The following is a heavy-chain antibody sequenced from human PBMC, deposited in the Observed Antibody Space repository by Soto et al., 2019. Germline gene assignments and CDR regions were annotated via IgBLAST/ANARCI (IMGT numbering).Heavy chain of an antibody. Sequence: GASVKVSCKASGGTFSSYAISWVRQAPGQGLEWMGGIIPIFGTANYAQKFQGRVTITADESTSTAYMELSSLRSEDTAVYYCARRETKFGEDTFDIWGQGTLVTVSS. CDR2: IIPIFGTA. D-gene: IGHD3-16*01. V-gene: IGHV1-69*13. CDR3: ARRETKFGEDTFDI. CDR1: GGTFSSYA. J-gene: IGHJ3*02.